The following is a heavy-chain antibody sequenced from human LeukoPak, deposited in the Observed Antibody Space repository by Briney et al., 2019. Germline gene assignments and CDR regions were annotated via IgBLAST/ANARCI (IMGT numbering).Heavy chain of an antibody. V-gene: IGHV3-30*02. CDR3: AKAPVTTCRGAFCYPFDY. D-gene: IGHD2-15*01. CDR2: IRDDGSMK. Sequence: PGGSLRLSCAASGFSFSNYGMHWVRQAPGKGLEWVAFIRDDGSMKYYADSVKGRFTISRDNSNNTLYLQMYSLRPEDAAVYYCAKAPVTTCRGAFCYPFDYWGLGTLVTVSS. J-gene: IGHJ4*02. CDR1: GFSFSNYG.